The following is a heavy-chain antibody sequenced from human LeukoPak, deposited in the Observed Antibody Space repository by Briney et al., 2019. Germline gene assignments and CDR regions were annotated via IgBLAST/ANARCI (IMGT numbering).Heavy chain of an antibody. J-gene: IGHJ4*02. CDR2: ISAYNGNT. CDR3: ARANTYGLGRFH. D-gene: IGHD3-10*01. Sequence: ASVKVSCKASGYTLRSYGITWVRQAPGQGLEWMGWISAYNGNTKYPQKLQGRVTMTTDTSTSTAYMELRSLRSDDTAVYYCARANTYGLGRFHWGQGTLVTVSS. V-gene: IGHV1-18*01. CDR1: GYTLRSYG.